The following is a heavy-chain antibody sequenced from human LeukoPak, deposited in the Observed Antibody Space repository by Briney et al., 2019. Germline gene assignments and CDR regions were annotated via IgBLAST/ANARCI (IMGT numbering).Heavy chain of an antibody. D-gene: IGHD1-26*01. Sequence: GESLKISCKASGYSFTNSWIGWVRQMPGKGLEWMGIIYPGDSDTRYSPSFQGQVSISADKSINTAYLRWSSLKASDTAMYYCASDSGNYEGFDYWGQGTLVTVSS. CDR2: IYPGDSDT. J-gene: IGHJ4*02. CDR1: GYSFTNSW. V-gene: IGHV5-51*01. CDR3: ASDSGNYEGFDY.